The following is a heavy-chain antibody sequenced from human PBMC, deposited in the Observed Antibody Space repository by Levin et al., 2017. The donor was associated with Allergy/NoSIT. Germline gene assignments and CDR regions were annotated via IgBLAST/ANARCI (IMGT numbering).Heavy chain of an antibody. Sequence: LSLTCAAAGFTFNNAWMNWVRQAPGKGLEWVGRIKSKTDGETTDYAAPVKGRFTISRDDSKNTLYLQMNSLKTEDTAVYYCTSTTGFCPSTRCHFYYYGMDVWGQGTTVTVSS. J-gene: IGHJ6*02. V-gene: IGHV3-15*07. D-gene: IGHD2-2*01. CDR2: IKSKTDGETT. CDR1: GFTFNNAW. CDR3: TSTTGFCPSTRCHFYYYGMDV.